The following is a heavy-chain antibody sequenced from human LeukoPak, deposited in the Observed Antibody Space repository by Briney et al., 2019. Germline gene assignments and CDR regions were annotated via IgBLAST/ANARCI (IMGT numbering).Heavy chain of an antibody. Sequence: SETLSLTCTVSGXSIXSYCXSLXXXXXGXILDLIVSICFSGSTNYNPSLKSRVTISLDTSKNQFSLNLNSVTAADTAVFFCARRVVESAAITERNWLAPWGQGTLVTVSS. CDR1: GXSIXSYC. D-gene: IGHD5-24*01. V-gene: IGHV4-59*08. J-gene: IGHJ5*02. CDR2: ICFSGST. CDR3: ARRVVESAAITERNWLAP.